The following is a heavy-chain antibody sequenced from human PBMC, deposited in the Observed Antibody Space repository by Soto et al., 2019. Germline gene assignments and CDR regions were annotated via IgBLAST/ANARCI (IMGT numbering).Heavy chain of an antibody. CDR1: GGSISSYY. Sequence: SGTLSLTCTVSGGSISSYYWSWIRQPPGKGLEWIGYIYYSGSTNYNPSLKSRVTISVDTSKNQFSLKLSSVTAADTAVYYCARHQAGYYGSGSYLGYYYYMDVWGKGTTVTVSS. J-gene: IGHJ6*03. V-gene: IGHV4-59*08. CDR2: IYYSGST. D-gene: IGHD3-10*01. CDR3: ARHQAGYYGSGSYLGYYYYMDV.